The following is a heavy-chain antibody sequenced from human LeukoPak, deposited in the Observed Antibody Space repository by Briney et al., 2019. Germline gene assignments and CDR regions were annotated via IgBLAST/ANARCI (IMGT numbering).Heavy chain of an antibody. J-gene: IGHJ6*03. CDR1: GFTFSSYW. V-gene: IGHV3-7*01. CDR2: IKQDGSGK. CDR3: AREDITMVRGVSEDYYYYMDV. D-gene: IGHD3-10*01. Sequence: GGSLRLSCAASGFTFSSYWMSWVRQAPGKGLEWVANIKQDGSGKYYVDSVKGRFTISRDNAKNSLYLQMNSLRAEDTAVYYCAREDITMVRGVSEDYYYYMDVWGKGTTVTVSS.